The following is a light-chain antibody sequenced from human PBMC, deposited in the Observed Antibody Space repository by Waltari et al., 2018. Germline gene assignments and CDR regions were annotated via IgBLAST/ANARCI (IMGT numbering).Light chain of an antibody. Sequence: EIVMTQSPATLSVFPGERATLPCRASQRVATYLAWYQQKPGQAPRLLIYGASTRPTGIPARFSGGGSGTEFTLTISSLQSEDFAVYYCQQYNNWPLLTFGGGTRVEIK. CDR2: GAS. CDR1: QRVATY. CDR3: QQYNNWPLLT. J-gene: IGKJ4*01. V-gene: IGKV3-15*01.